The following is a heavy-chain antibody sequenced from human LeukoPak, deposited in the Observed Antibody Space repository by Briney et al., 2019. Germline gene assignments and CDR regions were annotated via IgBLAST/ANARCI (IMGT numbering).Heavy chain of an antibody. J-gene: IGHJ4*02. D-gene: IGHD1-26*01. V-gene: IGHV3-74*01. Sequence: GGSLRLSCAASGFTFSRYWMHWVRQAPGKGLMWVSLIQSDGSSTRYADSVKGRFTISRDNAKNTLFLQMNSLRADDTAVYYCASALGGQGGHWGQGSMVTVSS. CDR1: GFTFSRYW. CDR3: ASALGGQGGH. CDR2: IQSDGSST.